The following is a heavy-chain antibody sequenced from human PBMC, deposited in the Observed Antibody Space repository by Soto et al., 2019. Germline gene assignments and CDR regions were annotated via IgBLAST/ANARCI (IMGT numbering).Heavy chain of an antibody. Sequence: QVQLVQSGAEVKQHGSSVTVSCMASRGTFSTYGINWVRQAPGQGLEWVGGLLPISGTANYAQKFQGRVTIVADKSTTTAYMDRSSLRSEDTAVYYCALAVGIAPDFGMDVWGHGTKITVS. D-gene: IGHD2-21*01. CDR1: RGTFSTYG. CDR2: LLPISGTA. V-gene: IGHV1-69*06. J-gene: IGHJ6*02. CDR3: ALAVGIAPDFGMDV.